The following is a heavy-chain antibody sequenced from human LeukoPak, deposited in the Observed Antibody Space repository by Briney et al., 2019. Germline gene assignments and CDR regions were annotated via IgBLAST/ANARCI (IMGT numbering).Heavy chain of an antibody. CDR2: IYYSGST. CDR3: ARLQAWFDP. CDR1: GGSISSSCYY. J-gene: IGHJ5*02. V-gene: IGHV4-39*01. Sequence: SETLSLTCTVSGGSISSSCYYWGWIRQPPGKGLEWIGSIYYSGSTYYNPSLKSRVTISVDTSKNQFSLKLSSVTAADTAVYYCARLQAWFDPWGQGTLVTVSS.